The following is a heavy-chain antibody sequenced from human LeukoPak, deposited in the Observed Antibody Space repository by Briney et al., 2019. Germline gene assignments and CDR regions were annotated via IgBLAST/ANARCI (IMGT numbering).Heavy chain of an antibody. J-gene: IGHJ4*02. D-gene: IGHD3-10*01. V-gene: IGHV1-8*01. CDR3: ARDLYSRRMNYYGSGSYFAY. Sequence: ASVKVSCKASGYTFTSYDINWVRQATGQGRERMGRMNPNSGNTGYAQKFQGRVTMTRDTSITTAYMELSGLTSEGTAVYYCARDLYSRRMNYYGSGSYFAYWGQGTLVTVSS. CDR1: GYTFTSYD. CDR2: MNPNSGNT.